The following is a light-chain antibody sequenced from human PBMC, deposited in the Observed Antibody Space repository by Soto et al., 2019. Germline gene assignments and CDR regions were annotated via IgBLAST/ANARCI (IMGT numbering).Light chain of an antibody. CDR2: WAS. J-gene: IGKJ1*01. CDR3: QQYYSTPWT. CDR1: QSVLYSSNNKNY. Sequence: DIVMTQSPDSLAVSLGERATINCKSSQSVLYSSNNKNYLAWYQQKPGQPPTLLIYWASTRESGDPDRFSGSGSGTDFTLTISSLQAEDVAVYYCQQYYSTPWTFGQGTKVEIK. V-gene: IGKV4-1*01.